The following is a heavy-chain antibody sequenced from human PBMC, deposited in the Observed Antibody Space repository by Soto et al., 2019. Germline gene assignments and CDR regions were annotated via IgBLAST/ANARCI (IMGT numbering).Heavy chain of an antibody. J-gene: IGHJ6*02. Sequence: GGSLRLSGAASGFTFSSYAMSWVRQAPGKGLEWVSAISGSGGSTYYADSVKGRFTISRDNSKNTLYLQMNSLRAEDTAVYYCAKARYYDSSGYYPSPDYYYGMDVWGQGTTVTVSS. CDR3: AKARYYDSSGYYPSPDYYYGMDV. D-gene: IGHD3-22*01. V-gene: IGHV3-23*01. CDR2: ISGSGGST. CDR1: GFTFSSYA.